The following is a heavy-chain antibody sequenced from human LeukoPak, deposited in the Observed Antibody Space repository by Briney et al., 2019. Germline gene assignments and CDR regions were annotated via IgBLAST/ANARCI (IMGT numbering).Heavy chain of an antibody. J-gene: IGHJ4*02. V-gene: IGHV3-30*04. Sequence: GGSLRLSCVASGFTFTGHSMQWVRQAPGKGLEWVAVVADDEKTIFYADSLKGRFTVSRDNSKNTVYLQMNSLRDEDTAVYYCAREKQSGGTPFDYWGQGSLVTVSS. D-gene: IGHD1-26*01. CDR3: AREKQSGGTPFDY. CDR2: VADDEKTI. CDR1: GFTFTGHS.